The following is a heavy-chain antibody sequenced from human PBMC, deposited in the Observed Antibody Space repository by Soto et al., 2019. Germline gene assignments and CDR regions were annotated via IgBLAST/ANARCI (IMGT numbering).Heavy chain of an antibody. CDR3: ARLEHNLGHRDY. Sequence: QVQLAQSGAEVKKPGASVTVSCKASGYTFSSYGISWVRQAPGQGLERVGWISVHNGYTKYATELQGRVTMTTDTSASSAYMELRSLRSDDSAVYYCARLEHNLGHRDYWGQGTLVTVTS. V-gene: IGHV1-18*01. CDR1: GYTFSSYG. J-gene: IGHJ4*02. CDR2: ISVHNGYT. D-gene: IGHD1-1*01.